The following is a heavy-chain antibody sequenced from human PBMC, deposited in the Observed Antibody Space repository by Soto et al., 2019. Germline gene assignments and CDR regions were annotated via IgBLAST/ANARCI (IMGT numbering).Heavy chain of an antibody. CDR3: AKDSLTTVTTEIDY. V-gene: IGHV3-30*18. Sequence: SLTLSCAASGFTFSSYGMHWVRQAPGKGLEWVAVISYDGSNKYYADSVKGRFTISRDNSKNTLYLQMNSLRAEDTAVYYCAKDSLTTVTTEIDYWGQGTLVTVSS. CDR2: ISYDGSNK. CDR1: GFTFSSYG. J-gene: IGHJ4*02. D-gene: IGHD4-17*01.